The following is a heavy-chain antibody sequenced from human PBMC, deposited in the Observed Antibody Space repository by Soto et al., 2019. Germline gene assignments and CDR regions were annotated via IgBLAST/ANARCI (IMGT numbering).Heavy chain of an antibody. D-gene: IGHD3-10*01. Sequence: PGGSLRLSCAASGFTFSSYGMHWVRQAPGKGLEWVAVISYDGSNKYYADSVKGRFTISRDNSKNTLYLQMNSLRAEDTAVYYCAKGLLWFGELPWEYYFDYWGQGTLVTVSS. V-gene: IGHV3-30*18. CDR1: GFTFSSYG. J-gene: IGHJ4*02. CDR3: AKGLLWFGELPWEYYFDY. CDR2: ISYDGSNK.